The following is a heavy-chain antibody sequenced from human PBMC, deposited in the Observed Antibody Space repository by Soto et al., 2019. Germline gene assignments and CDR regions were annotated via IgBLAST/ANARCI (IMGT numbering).Heavy chain of an antibody. CDR1: GFTFSSYS. Sequence: GGSLSLSCAASGFTFSSYSMNWVRQAPGKGLEWVSSISSSSSYIYYADSVKGRFTISRDNAKNSLYLQMNSLRAEDTAVYYCASGLYGSGSYPTWGQGTMVTVSS. D-gene: IGHD3-10*01. J-gene: IGHJ3*01. CDR2: ISSSSSYI. V-gene: IGHV3-21*01. CDR3: ASGLYGSGSYPT.